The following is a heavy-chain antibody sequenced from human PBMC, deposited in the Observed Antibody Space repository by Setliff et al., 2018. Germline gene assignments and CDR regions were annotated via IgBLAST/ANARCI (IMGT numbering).Heavy chain of an antibody. CDR3: ARQPSSGSYYNPRPYYFDH. Sequence: PSETLSLTCTVSGGSMTSYYWSWIRQSPWKGLEWIGYVHYSGDSNYNPSLKSRVTMSVDTSKNQFSLNLRSVTAADTAVYYCARQPSSGSYYNPRPYYFDHWGQGTLVT. CDR2: VHYSGDS. J-gene: IGHJ4*02. D-gene: IGHD3-10*01. V-gene: IGHV4-59*13. CDR1: GGSMTSYY.